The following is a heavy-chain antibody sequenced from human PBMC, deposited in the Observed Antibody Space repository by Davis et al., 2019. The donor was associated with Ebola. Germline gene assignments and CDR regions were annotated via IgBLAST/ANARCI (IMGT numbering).Heavy chain of an antibody. D-gene: IGHD7-27*01. CDR1: GGSISSSNW. Sequence: MPSETLSLTCAVSGGSISSSNWWSWVRQPPGKGLEWIGEIYHSGSTNYNPSLKSRVTISVDKSKNQFSLKLSSVTAADTAVYYCARKPHNWGGPYYYYYYGMDVWGQGTTVTVSS. V-gene: IGHV4-4*02. J-gene: IGHJ6*02. CDR3: ARKPHNWGGPYYYYYYGMDV. CDR2: IYHSGST.